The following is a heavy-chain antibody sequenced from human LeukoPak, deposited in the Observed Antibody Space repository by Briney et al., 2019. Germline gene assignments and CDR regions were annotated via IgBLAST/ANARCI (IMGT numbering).Heavy chain of an antibody. D-gene: IGHD2-21*01. J-gene: IGHJ4*02. Sequence: PSETLSLTCAAYGGSFSGYYWSWIRQPPGKGLEWIGEINHSGSTNYNPSLKSRVTISVDTSKNQFSLKLSSVTAADTAVYYCARGRVVIARYYFDYWGQGTLVTVSS. V-gene: IGHV4-34*01. CDR3: ARGRVVIARYYFDY. CDR1: GGSFSGYY. CDR2: INHSGST.